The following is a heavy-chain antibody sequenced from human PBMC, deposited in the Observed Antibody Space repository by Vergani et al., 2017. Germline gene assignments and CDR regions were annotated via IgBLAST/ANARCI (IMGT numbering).Heavy chain of an antibody. J-gene: IGHJ3*02. V-gene: IGHV1-69*01. CDR2: IIPIFGTA. D-gene: IGHD2/OR15-2a*01. Sequence: QVQLVQSGAEVKKPGSSVKVSCKASGGTFSSYAISWVRQAPGQGREWMGGIIPIFGTANYAQKFQGRVTITADDATSTAYMELSSLRSEDMAVYYCAGGLSNRVDACDIWGKGTMVTVSS. CDR1: GGTFSSYA. CDR3: AGGLSNRVDACDI.